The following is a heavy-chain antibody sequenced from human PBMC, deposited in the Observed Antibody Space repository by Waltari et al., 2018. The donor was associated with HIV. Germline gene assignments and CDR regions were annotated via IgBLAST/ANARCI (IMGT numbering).Heavy chain of an antibody. J-gene: IGHJ4*02. CDR1: GLRFRGHW. D-gene: IGHD2-2*01. Sequence: EVQLVESAGGLVQSWGSLRLYCAFSGLRFRGHWMRLVRQAPGKGLEWVANIKEDGSEKYYLDSVKGRFTISRDNAKNSLYLQMNSLRAEDTAMYYCARARYCSSISCSYFDDWGQGTLVTVSS. V-gene: IGHV3-7*01. CDR2: IKEDGSEK. CDR3: ARARYCSSISCSYFDD.